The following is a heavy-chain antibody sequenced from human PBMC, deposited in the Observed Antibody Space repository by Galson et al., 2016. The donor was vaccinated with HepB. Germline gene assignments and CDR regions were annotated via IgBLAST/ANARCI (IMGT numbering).Heavy chain of an antibody. D-gene: IGHD2-2*01. J-gene: IGHJ4*02. CDR1: GGYISGYS. Sequence: TLSLTCAVSGGYISGYSWDWIRQAPGKGLEWIGYIYHSGSTYYNPSLKSRLTISLDRSKNKFSLKLNSVTAADTAVYYCARDSGEGCTSCYDYWGQGTLVTVFS. CDR3: ARDSGEGCTSCYDY. V-gene: IGHV4-30-2*01. CDR2: IYHSGST.